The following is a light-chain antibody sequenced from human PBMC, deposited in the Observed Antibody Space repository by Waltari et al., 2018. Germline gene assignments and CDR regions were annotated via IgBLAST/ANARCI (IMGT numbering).Light chain of an antibody. CDR3: SSWTDSDALKLL. CDR1: SIDSNY. V-gene: IGLV2-14*03. CDR2: GVT. J-gene: IGLJ2*01. Sequence: QSALTQPASVSGSPGQSITIPCTGTSIDSNYVSWYQQHPGKAPQVMIYGVTDRPSGVSNRFSVSKSGNTASLTISGLQAEDEADYYCSSWTDSDALKLLFGGGTKLTVL.